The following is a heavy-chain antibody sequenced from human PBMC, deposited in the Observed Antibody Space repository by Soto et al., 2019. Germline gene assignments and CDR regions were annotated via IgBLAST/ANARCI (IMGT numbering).Heavy chain of an antibody. D-gene: IGHD3-3*01. CDR2: IGTAGDT. CDR1: GFTFSSYD. J-gene: IGHJ3*02. V-gene: IGHV3-13*01. CDR3: ARLKREYYDFWSGPRTYAFDI. Sequence: HPGGSLRLSCAASGFTFSSYDMHWVRQATGKGLEWVSAIGTAGDTYYPGSVKGRFTISRENAKNSLYLQMNSLRAGDTAVYYCARLKREYYDFWSGPRTYAFDIWGQGTMVTVSS.